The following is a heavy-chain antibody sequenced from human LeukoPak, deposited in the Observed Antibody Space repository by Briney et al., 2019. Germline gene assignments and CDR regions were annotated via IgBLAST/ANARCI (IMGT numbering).Heavy chain of an antibody. CDR2: IIPIFGTA. J-gene: IGHJ4*02. CDR1: GATFSSYA. V-gene: IGHV1-69*13. D-gene: IGHD3-3*01. CDR3: ARAPNVLRFLEWDY. Sequence: GASVKVSCKASGATFSSYAISWVRQAPGQGLEWMGRIIPIFGTANYAQKFQGRVTITADESTSTAYMELSSLRSEDTAVYYCARAPNVLRFLEWDYWGQGTLVTVSS.